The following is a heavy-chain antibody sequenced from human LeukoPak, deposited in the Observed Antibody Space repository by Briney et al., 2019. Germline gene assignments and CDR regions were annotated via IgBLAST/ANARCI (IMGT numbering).Heavy chain of an antibody. CDR3: ARDAPYYDFWSGYSWSGDAFDI. D-gene: IGHD3-3*01. Sequence: ASVKVSCKASGYIFTGYYIHWVRQAPGQGLEWMGWISAYNGNTNYAQRLQGRVTMTTDTSTSTAYMELRSLRSDDTAVYYCARDAPYYDFWSGYSWSGDAFDIWGQGTMVTVSS. CDR2: ISAYNGNT. J-gene: IGHJ3*02. CDR1: GYIFTGYY. V-gene: IGHV1-18*01.